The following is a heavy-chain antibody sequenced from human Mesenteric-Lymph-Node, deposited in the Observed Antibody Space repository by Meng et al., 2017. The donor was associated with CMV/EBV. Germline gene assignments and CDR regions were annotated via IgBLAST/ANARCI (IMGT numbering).Heavy chain of an antibody. D-gene: IGHD4-11*01. J-gene: IGHJ4*02. Sequence: GESLKISCAASGFTFKNYWMTWVRQAPGRALEWVANIKQDGSEKYYVDSVKGRFSVSRDNSKNTLYLQMNSLRADDTAVYYCAKLKGDYSLVPLDHWGLGTRVTVSS. CDR2: IKQDGSEK. CDR3: AKLKGDYSLVPLDH. CDR1: GFTFKNYW. V-gene: IGHV3-7*01.